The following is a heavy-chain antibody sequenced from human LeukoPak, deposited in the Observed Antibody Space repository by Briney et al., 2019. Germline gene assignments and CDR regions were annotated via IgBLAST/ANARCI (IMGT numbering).Heavy chain of an antibody. V-gene: IGHV3-7*01. CDR2: IKQDGSEI. CDR1: GFTISSYW. D-gene: IGHD3-22*01. J-gene: IGHJ4*02. Sequence: GGSLRLSCAASGFTISSYWMSWVRQAPGKGLEWVANIKQDGSEISYVDSVKGRFTISRDNSKNTLYLQMNSLRAEDTAVYYCARDGRYYYDSSGYQEVPPFDYWGQGTLVTVSS. CDR3: ARDGRYYYDSSGYQEVPPFDY.